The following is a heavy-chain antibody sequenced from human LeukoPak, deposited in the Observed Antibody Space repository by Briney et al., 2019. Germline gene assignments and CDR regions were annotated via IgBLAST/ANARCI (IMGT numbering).Heavy chain of an antibody. CDR3: ARDISPPPYFDY. CDR2: ISSSSSYI. V-gene: IGHV3-21*01. CDR1: GFTFSSYS. Sequence: GGSLRLSCAASGFTFSSYSMNWVRQAPGKGLEWVSSISSSSSYIYYADSVKGRFTISRDNAKNSLYLQMNSLRAEDTAVYYCARDISPPPYFDYWGQGTLVTASS. J-gene: IGHJ4*02.